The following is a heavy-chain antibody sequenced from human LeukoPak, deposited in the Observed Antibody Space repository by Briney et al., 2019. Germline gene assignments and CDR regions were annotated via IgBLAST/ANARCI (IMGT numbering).Heavy chain of an antibody. D-gene: IGHD3-10*01. CDR1: GGSISSYY. Sequence: TSETLSLTCTVSGGSISSYYWSWIRQPPGKGLEWIAYISYSGSTNYNPSLKSRVTISVDTSKNQFPLKLSSVTAADTAVYYCARAGSRQYYLNWFDPWGQGTLVTVSS. CDR2: ISYSGST. CDR3: ARAGSRQYYLNWFDP. J-gene: IGHJ5*02. V-gene: IGHV4-59*01.